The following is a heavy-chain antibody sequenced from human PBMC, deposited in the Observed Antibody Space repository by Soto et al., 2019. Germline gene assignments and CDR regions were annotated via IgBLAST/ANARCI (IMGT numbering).Heavy chain of an antibody. CDR2: INPNNGGT. Sequence: QVRLVQSGAAVKRPGASVRVSCETSGYTFIGYYVHWVRPAPGQGLEWMGWINPNNGGTKYSQKFKGRVTMTRDTSNNTAYMEPIRLTTDDTAVYYCARRRANYPITEFLQCWGQGTLVTVSS. CDR3: ARRRANYPITEFLQC. J-gene: IGHJ1*01. V-gene: IGHV1-2*02. CDR1: GYTFIGYY. D-gene: IGHD3-10*01.